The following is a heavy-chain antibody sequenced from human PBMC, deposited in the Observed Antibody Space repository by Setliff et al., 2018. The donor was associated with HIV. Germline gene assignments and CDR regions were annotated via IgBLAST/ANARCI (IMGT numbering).Heavy chain of an antibody. CDR1: GGTFSSYA. D-gene: IGHD3-22*01. J-gene: IGHJ3*02. Sequence: SVKVSCKASGGTFSSYAISWVRQAPGQGLEWMGGIIPIFGTANYAQKFQGRVTITTDESTSTAYMELSSLRSEDTAVYYCARDRAHYYDSSGQMPFDIWGQGTMVTVPS. CDR3: ARDRAHYYDSSGQMPFDI. V-gene: IGHV1-69*05. CDR2: IIPIFGTA.